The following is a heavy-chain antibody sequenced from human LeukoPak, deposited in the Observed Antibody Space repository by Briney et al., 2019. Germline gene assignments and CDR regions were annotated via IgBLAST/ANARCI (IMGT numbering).Heavy chain of an antibody. CDR2: INWNGGST. Sequence: GGSLRLSCAASGITFSSYGMSWVRQAPGKGLEWVSGINWNGGSTGYADSVKGRFTISRDNAKNSLYLQMNSLRAEDTALYYCARALSYSNLRRKYYYDSSGYYYEAHFDYWGQGTLVTVSS. CDR1: GITFSSYG. V-gene: IGHV3-20*04. D-gene: IGHD3-22*01. J-gene: IGHJ4*02. CDR3: ARALSYSNLRRKYYYDSSGYYYEAHFDY.